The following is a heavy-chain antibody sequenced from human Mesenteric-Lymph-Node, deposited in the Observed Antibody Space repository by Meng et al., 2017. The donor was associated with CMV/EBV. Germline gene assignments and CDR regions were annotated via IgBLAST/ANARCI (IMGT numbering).Heavy chain of an antibody. CDR2: ISWNSGSI. Sequence: SLKISCAASGFTFDDYAMHWVRQAPGKGLEWVSGISWNSGSIGYADSVKGRFTISRDNAKNSVSLHMNSLGAEDTAIYFCARVPDPFRSGYYYFGMDVWGQGTTVTVSS. CDR3: ARVPDPFRSGYYYFGMDV. D-gene: IGHD3-3*01. J-gene: IGHJ6*02. V-gene: IGHV3-9*01. CDR1: GFTFDDYA.